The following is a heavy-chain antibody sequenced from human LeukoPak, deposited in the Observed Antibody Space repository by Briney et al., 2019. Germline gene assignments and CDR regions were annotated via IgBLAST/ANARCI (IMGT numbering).Heavy chain of an antibody. CDR3: ARDGGPPYSSYEPTQKEYYFDY. J-gene: IGHJ4*02. CDR2: TYYRSKWYN. CDR1: GDSVSSNSAA. D-gene: IGHD6-6*01. Sequence: SQTLSLTCAISGDSVSSNSAAWNWIRQSPSRGLEWLGRTYYRSKWYNDYAVSVKSRITINPDTSKNQFSLQLNSVTPEDTAVYYCARDGGPPYSSYEPTQKEYYFDYWGQGTLVTVSS. V-gene: IGHV6-1*01.